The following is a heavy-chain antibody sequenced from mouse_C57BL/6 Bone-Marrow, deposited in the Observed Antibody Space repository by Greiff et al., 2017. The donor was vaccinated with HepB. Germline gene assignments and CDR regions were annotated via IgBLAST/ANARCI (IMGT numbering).Heavy chain of an antibody. CDR2: INPSTGGT. CDR1: GYSFTGYY. J-gene: IGHJ3*01. CDR3: ARRGEPPAWFAY. V-gene: IGHV1-42*01. Sequence: VQLQQSGPELVKPGASVKISCKASGYSFTGYYMNWVKQSPEKSLEWIGEINPSTGGTTYNQKFKAKATLTVDKSSSPAYMQLKSLTSEDSAVYYCARRGEPPAWFAYWGQGTLVTVSA.